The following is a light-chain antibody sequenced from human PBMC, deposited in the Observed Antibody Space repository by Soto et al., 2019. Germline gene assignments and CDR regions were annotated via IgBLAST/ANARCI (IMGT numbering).Light chain of an antibody. CDR3: HQRQSWPRT. J-gene: IGKJ1*01. Sequence: PGERATLSCRASQSVSSNYFAWYQQKPGQAPRLLIYGVSSRPTGIPDRFSGSGSGTDFTLTISRLEPEDFALYYCHQRQSWPRTFGQGTKVDIK. CDR2: GVS. V-gene: IGKV3D-20*02. CDR1: QSVSSNY.